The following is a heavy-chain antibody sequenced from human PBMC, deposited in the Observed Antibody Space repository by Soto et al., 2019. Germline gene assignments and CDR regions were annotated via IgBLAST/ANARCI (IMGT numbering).Heavy chain of an antibody. Sequence: SETLSLPFTLSGGSISSRDYYWSWIRQHPEKGLEWIGYIYYTGSTYYNPSLKSRVTISVDTSKNQCSLKLSSVTAADTAVYYCASLSRTKTYGGYYYYGMDVWGQGTTVTVSS. D-gene: IGHD2-2*01. CDR1: GGSISSRDYY. CDR3: ASLSRTKTYGGYYYYGMDV. V-gene: IGHV4-31*03. J-gene: IGHJ6*02. CDR2: IYYTGST.